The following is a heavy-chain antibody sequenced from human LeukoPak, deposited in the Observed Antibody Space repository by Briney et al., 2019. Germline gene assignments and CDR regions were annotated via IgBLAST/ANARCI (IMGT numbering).Heavy chain of an antibody. D-gene: IGHD2-2*01. V-gene: IGHV4-59*01. CDR1: GGSISNSF. Sequence: SETLSLTCTVSGGSISNSFWSWIRQPPGKGLEWIAYIYYTGNIKVHPSLKSALTISLDTSKNQFSLKLTSVTAADTAVYYCARVYQSAEYYFDYWGQGNLVSVSS. CDR2: IYYTGNI. CDR3: ARVYQSAEYYFDY. J-gene: IGHJ4*02.